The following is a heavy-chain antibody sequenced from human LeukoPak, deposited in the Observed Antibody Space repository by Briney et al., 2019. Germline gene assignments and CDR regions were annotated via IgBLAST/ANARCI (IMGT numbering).Heavy chain of an antibody. D-gene: IGHD2-2*01. CDR1: GGSISSSRNC. V-gene: IGHV4-39*01. J-gene: IGHJ5*01. Sequence: SETLSLTCIVSGGSISSSRNCWGWIRQPPGKGLEWIGSIYYTGSTYYNPSLRSRVTISVDTSKNQFALRLTSVTAADTAVYYCARSLGSRSWIGNWFDSWGQGTLVTASP. CDR3: ARSLGSRSWIGNWFDS. CDR2: IYYTGST.